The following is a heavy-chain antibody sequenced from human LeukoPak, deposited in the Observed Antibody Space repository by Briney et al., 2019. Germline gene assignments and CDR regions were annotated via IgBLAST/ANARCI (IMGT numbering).Heavy chain of an antibody. Sequence: GGSLRLSCAASGFTFSSYEMNWVRQAPGKGLEWVSGINWNGGSTDYADSVKGRFTISRDNGKNSLYLQMNSLRAEDTALYYCVREHYNYYMDVWGKGTTVTVYS. CDR1: GFTFSSYE. CDR3: VREHYNYYMDV. CDR2: INWNGGST. J-gene: IGHJ6*03. V-gene: IGHV3-20*04.